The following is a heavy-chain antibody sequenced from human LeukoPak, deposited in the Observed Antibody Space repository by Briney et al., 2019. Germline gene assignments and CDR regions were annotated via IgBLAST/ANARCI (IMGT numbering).Heavy chain of an antibody. CDR1: GGSISSSSYY. CDR3: ASRRTYYYDSSGYKKIDY. CDR2: IYYSGST. D-gene: IGHD3-22*01. J-gene: IGHJ4*02. Sequence: SETLSLTCTVSGGSISSSSYYWGWIRQPPGKGLEWIGSIYYSGSTYYNPSLKSRVTISVDTSKNQFSLKLSSVTAADTAVYYCASRRTYYYDSSGYKKIDYWGQGILVTVSS. V-gene: IGHV4-39*01.